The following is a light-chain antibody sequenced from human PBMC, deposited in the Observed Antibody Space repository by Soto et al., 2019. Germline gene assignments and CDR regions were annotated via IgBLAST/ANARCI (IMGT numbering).Light chain of an antibody. J-gene: IGKJ1*01. V-gene: IGKV1-39*01. CDR2: AAS. CDR3: QQSYSTLWT. CDR1: QSISSY. Sequence: DIQMTQSPSSLSASVGDRVTITCRASQSISSYLNWYQQKPGTAPKLLIYAASSLQSGVPSRFSGSGSGTDFPLSISSLQPEDVATFYCQQSYSTLWTFGQGTKVEIK.